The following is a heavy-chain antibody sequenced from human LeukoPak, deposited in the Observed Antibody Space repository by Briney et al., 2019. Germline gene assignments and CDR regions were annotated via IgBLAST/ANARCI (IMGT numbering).Heavy chain of an antibody. CDR2: IYTSGST. V-gene: IGHV4-59*10. CDR1: GGSFSGYY. CDR3: ARIEQWLVEGAFDI. Sequence: SETLSLTCAGYGGSFSGYYWSWIRQPAGKGLEWIGRIYTSGSTNYNPSLKSRVTMSVDTSKNQFSLKLSSVTAADTAVYYCARIEQWLVEGAFDIWGQGTMVTVSS. D-gene: IGHD6-19*01. J-gene: IGHJ3*02.